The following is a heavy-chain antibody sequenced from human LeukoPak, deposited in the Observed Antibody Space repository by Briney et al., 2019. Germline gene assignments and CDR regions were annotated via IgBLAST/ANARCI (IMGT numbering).Heavy chain of an antibody. CDR2: SYRSGRT. J-gene: IGHJ4*02. Sequence: SETLSLTCSVSGDSISISSYSWGWVRQPPGKGLGWIGHSYRSGRTYYNPSLKSRVTISVDPSKNQFSLKLNSVTAADTAVYYCARLDSAASNDYWGQGTRVTVSS. D-gene: IGHD2-2*01. V-gene: IGHV4-39*01. CDR3: ARLDSAASNDY. CDR1: GDSISISSYS.